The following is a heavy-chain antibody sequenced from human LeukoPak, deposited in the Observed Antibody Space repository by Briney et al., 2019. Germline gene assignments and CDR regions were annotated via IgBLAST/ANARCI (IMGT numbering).Heavy chain of an antibody. Sequence: GGTLRLSCAASGFTFSNSGMSWVRQAPGKGLEWVSEISGGGERTYYADSVKGRFTISRDNSKNTLYLQMNTLRAEDTALYYCAKEIRNFGTYYYMDVWGKGTTVTISS. V-gene: IGHV3-23*01. D-gene: IGHD3-10*01. J-gene: IGHJ6*03. CDR1: GFTFSNSG. CDR3: AKEIRNFGTYYYMDV. CDR2: ISGGGERT.